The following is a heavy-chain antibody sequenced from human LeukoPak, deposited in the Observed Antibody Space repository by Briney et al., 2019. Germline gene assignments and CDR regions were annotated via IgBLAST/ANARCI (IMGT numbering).Heavy chain of an antibody. V-gene: IGHV3-30*02. Sequence: GGSLRLSCAASGFIFTDYGMHWVRQAPGKGLEWLTFMRYDGSDKYYADSVKGRFTISRDNSKNTLYLQMNSLRAEDTAVYYCAKLRAFDIWGQGTMVTVSS. J-gene: IGHJ3*02. CDR1: GFIFTDYG. CDR2: MRYDGSDK. CDR3: AKLRAFDI.